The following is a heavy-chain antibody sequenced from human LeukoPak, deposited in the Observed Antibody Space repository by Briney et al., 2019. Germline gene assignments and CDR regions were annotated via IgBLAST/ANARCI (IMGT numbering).Heavy chain of an antibody. CDR1: GYTFTSYG. Sequence: VASVKVSCKASGYTFTSYGISWVRQAPGQGLEWMGWISAYNGNTNYAQKLQGRVTMTRDTSTSTVYMELSSLRSEDTAVYYCARFAVHRRLTVAGQFGLDYWGQGTLVTVSS. CDR3: ARFAVHRRLTVAGQFGLDY. CDR2: ISAYNGNT. V-gene: IGHV1-18*01. D-gene: IGHD6-19*01. J-gene: IGHJ4*02.